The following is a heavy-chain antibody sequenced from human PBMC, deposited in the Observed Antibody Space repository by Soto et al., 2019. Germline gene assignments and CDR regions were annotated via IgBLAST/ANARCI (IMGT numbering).Heavy chain of an antibody. CDR3: ATFRFCTSTSCYGREGGF. Sequence: EVQLLESGGGLVQPGGSLRLSCAASGFTFSSYAMSWVRQAPGKGLEWVSTMSGSGGYTYYADSVEGRFAISRDNYKNTLYLQMADLRAEDTAVYYCATFRFCTSTSCYGREGGFWGQGTLVTVSS. J-gene: IGHJ4*02. CDR2: MSGSGGYT. D-gene: IGHD2-2*01. CDR1: GFTFSSYA. V-gene: IGHV3-23*01.